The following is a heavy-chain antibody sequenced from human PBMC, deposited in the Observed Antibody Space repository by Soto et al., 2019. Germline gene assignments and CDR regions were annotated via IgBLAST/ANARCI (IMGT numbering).Heavy chain of an antibody. CDR1: GYTFTSYG. D-gene: IGHD3-22*01. Sequence: QVQLVQSGAEVKKPGASVKVSCKASGYTFTSYGISGVRQAPGQGLEWMGWISTYNGNTNYAQKLQGRVTMTTDISTSTAYMELRSLRSDDTAVFYCAREGPPNGYYDSGGYYPLDYWGQGTLVTVSS. J-gene: IGHJ4*02. V-gene: IGHV1-18*01. CDR2: ISTYNGNT. CDR3: AREGPPNGYYDSGGYYPLDY.